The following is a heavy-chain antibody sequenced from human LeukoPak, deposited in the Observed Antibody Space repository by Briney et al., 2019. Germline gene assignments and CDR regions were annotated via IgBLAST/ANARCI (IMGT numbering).Heavy chain of an antibody. CDR1: GFTFSSYG. V-gene: IGHV3-33*01. J-gene: IGHJ5*02. D-gene: IGHD2-15*01. Sequence: PGGSLRLSCAASGFTFSSYGMHWVRQAPGKGLEWVAVIGYDGSNKYYADSVKGRFTISRDNSKNTLYLQMNSLRAEDTAVYYCGVVVVAATDSNWFDPWGQGTLVTVSS. CDR2: IGYDGSNK. CDR3: GVVVVAATDSNWFDP.